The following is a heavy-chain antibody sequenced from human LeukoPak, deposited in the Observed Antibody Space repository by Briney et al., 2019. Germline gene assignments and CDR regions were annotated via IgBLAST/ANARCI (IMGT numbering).Heavy chain of an antibody. CDR3: ARPPALNY. V-gene: IGHV3-48*03. J-gene: IGHJ4*02. Sequence: GGSLRLSCAASGFTFSSYEMNWVRQAPGKGLEWVSYISSSGRTIYYADSVKGRFTISRDNAKNSLYLQMNSLRAEGTAVYYWARPPALNYWGQGTLVTVSS. D-gene: IGHD3-9*01. CDR1: GFTFSSYE. CDR2: ISSSGRTI.